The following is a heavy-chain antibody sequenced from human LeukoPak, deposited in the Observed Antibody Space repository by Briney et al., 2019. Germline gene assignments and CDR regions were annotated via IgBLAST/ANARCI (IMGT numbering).Heavy chain of an antibody. Sequence: GGSLRLSCAASVFTFNFYTMNWVRQAPGKGLEWVSSISSSSNVIYYADLVKGRFTISRDNAKNSLYLQMNNLTAVDTAVYYCARNYRSSSSHFDYWGQGSLVTVSS. CDR3: ARNYRSSSSHFDY. D-gene: IGHD6-6*01. CDR2: ISSSSNVI. J-gene: IGHJ4*02. V-gene: IGHV3-21*01. CDR1: VFTFNFYT.